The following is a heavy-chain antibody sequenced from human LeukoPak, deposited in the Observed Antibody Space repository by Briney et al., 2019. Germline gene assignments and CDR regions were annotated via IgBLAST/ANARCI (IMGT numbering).Heavy chain of an antibody. D-gene: IGHD2-15*01. CDR2: FSPSGGST. Sequence: GASVKVSCKASGYTFTSYFMHWVRQAPGQGLEWMGIFSPSGGSTSFAQRFQGRVTMTRDTSTSTVFMELSSLRSEDTAVYYCARHSSGGRYLDYWGQGTLVTVSS. CDR3: ARHSSGGRYLDY. V-gene: IGHV1-46*01. J-gene: IGHJ4*02. CDR1: GYTFTSYF.